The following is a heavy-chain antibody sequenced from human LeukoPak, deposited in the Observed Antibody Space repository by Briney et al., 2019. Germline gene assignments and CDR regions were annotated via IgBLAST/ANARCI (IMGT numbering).Heavy chain of an antibody. D-gene: IGHD3-3*01. V-gene: IGHV4-59*08. Sequence: SETLSLTCTVSGGSISSYYWSWIRQPPGKGLEWIGYIYYSGSTNYNPSLKSRVTISVDTSKNQFSLKLSPVTAADTAVYYCARHLKLTIPFDPWGQGTLVTVSS. CDR2: IYYSGST. J-gene: IGHJ5*02. CDR1: GGSISSYY. CDR3: ARHLKLTIPFDP.